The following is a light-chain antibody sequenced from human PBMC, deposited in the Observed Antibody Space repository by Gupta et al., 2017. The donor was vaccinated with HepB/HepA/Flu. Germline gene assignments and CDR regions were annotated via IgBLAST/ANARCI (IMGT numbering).Light chain of an antibody. V-gene: IGLV6-57*03. Sequence: NFMLPQPHSVSEFPGQTVTISCTRSGGSIASNYVQWYQPRPGSAPTTVIYEFDQRPSGVPDRFSGSIDSSSNSASLTISGLKTADEADYFCQSYDNNNYVIFGGGTKLTVL. CDR3: QSYDNNNYVI. CDR1: GGSIASNY. CDR2: EFD. J-gene: IGLJ2*01.